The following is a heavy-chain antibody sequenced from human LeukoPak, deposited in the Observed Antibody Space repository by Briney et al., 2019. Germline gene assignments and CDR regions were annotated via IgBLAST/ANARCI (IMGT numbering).Heavy chain of an antibody. J-gene: IGHJ4*02. CDR2: IYTSGST. D-gene: IGHD3-10*01. Sequence: SETLSLTCTVSGYSISSGYYWGWIRQPPGKGLEWIGHIYTSGSTKYNPSLKSRVTMSVDTSKNQFSLKLTSVTAADTAVYYCAKDLMALTDYWGQGTLVTVSS. V-gene: IGHV4-38-2*02. CDR1: GYSISSGYY. CDR3: AKDLMALTDY.